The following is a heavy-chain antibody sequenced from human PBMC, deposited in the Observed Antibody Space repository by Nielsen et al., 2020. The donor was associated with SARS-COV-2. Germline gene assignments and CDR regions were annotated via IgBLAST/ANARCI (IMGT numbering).Heavy chain of an antibody. CDR3: AKDLASYGDYGFFDY. Sequence: GGSLRLSFAASGFTFTSYWMTWVRQAPGKGLEWVANIKQDGSEKYYVDAVKGRFTISRDNAKNSLYLQMNSLRAEDTAVYYCAKDLASYGDYGFFDYWGQGTLVTVSS. D-gene: IGHD4-17*01. J-gene: IGHJ4*02. CDR1: GFTFTSYW. V-gene: IGHV3-7*01. CDR2: IKQDGSEK.